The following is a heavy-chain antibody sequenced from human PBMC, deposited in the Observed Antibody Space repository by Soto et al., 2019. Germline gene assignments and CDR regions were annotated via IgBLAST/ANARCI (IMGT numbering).Heavy chain of an antibody. CDR1: GFTFSSYS. CDR2: ITTYSTSI. Sequence: EVQLVESGGGLVKPGGSLRLSCAASGFTFSSYSMNWVRQAPGEGLEWVSSITTYSTSIYYADSVKGRFTISRDNAKNSLFLQMNSLRVEDTAVYYCARGYGDYIPDAFNIWGQGTMVTVSS. D-gene: IGHD4-17*01. J-gene: IGHJ3*02. V-gene: IGHV3-21*01. CDR3: ARGYGDYIPDAFNI.